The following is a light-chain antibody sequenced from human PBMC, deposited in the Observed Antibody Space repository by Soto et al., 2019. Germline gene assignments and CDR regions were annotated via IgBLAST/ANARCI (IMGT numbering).Light chain of an antibody. CDR2: GAS. Sequence: EIQMTQSPSSVSASVGDRVTMTFRASQGISTWLALYQQKAGKAPNLLIYGASNLHSGVPSRFGGSGSGTVFTLTISSLQPEDFSTYYCQQSYSAPWTFGQGTKVDI. J-gene: IGKJ1*01. CDR3: QQSYSAPWT. V-gene: IGKV1-12*01. CDR1: QGISTW.